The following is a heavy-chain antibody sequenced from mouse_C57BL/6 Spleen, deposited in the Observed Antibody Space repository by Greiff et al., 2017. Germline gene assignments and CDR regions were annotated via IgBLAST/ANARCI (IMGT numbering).Heavy chain of an antibody. V-gene: IGHV1-15*01. Sequence: QVQLQQSGAELVRPGASVTLSCKASGYTFTDYEMHWVKQTPVHGLEWIGAIDPETGGTAYNQKFKGKAIQTADKSSSTAYMELRSLTSEDSAVYYCTNSNWFAYWGQGTLVTVSA. D-gene: IGHD2-5*01. CDR3: TNSNWFAY. CDR1: GYTFTDYE. CDR2: IDPETGGT. J-gene: IGHJ3*01.